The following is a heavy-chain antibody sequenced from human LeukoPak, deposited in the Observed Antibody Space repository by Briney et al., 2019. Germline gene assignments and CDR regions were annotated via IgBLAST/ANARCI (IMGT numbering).Heavy chain of an antibody. CDR1: GFTFSSYS. D-gene: IGHD6-25*01. CDR2: ISGSSTTI. CDR3: ARDYSSGSYYFDY. V-gene: IGHV3-48*01. J-gene: IGHJ4*02. Sequence: PGGPLRLSCAASGFTFSSYSMNWVRQAPGKGLEWVSYISGSSTTIYYTDSVKGRFTIFRDNAKNSLYLQMNSLRAEDTAVYYCARDYSSGSYYFDYWGQGTLVTVSS.